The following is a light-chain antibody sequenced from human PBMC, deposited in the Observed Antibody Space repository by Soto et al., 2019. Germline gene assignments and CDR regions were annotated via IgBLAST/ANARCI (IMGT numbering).Light chain of an antibody. CDR2: GAS. V-gene: IGKV3-20*01. Sequence: DIVLTQSPGTLSLSPGERTTLSCRASQSISSSYLAWYQQKPGQAPRLLVYGASSRATGIPDRFSGSGSGTDFTLTISRLEPEDFALYYCQQYSSTFWTLGQGTKVEIK. CDR3: QQYSSTFWT. J-gene: IGKJ1*01. CDR1: QSISSSY.